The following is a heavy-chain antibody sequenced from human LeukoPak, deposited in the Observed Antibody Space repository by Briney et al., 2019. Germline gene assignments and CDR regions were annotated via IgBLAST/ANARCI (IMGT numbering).Heavy chain of an antibody. J-gene: IGHJ4*02. CDR3: ARNNWNDANFDY. CDR1: GFTFSSYS. CDR2: ISSSSSYI. V-gene: IGHV3-21*01. D-gene: IGHD1-1*01. Sequence: GGSLRLSCAASGFTFSSYSMNWVRQAPGKGLEWVSSISSSSSYIYYADSVKGRFTISRDNAKNSLYLQMNSLRAEDTAVYYCARNNWNDANFDYWGQGTLVTVSS.